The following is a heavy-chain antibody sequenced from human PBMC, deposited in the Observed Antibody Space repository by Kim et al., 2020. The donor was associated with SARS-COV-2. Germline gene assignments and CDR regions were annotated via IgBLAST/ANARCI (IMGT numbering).Heavy chain of an antibody. CDR3: ARVWVAWFGDDAFDI. V-gene: IGHV3-21*01. D-gene: IGHD3-10*01. CDR2: ISSSSSYI. J-gene: IGHJ3*02. CDR1: GFTFSSYS. Sequence: RGSLRLSCAASGFTFSSYSMNWVRQAPGKGLEWVSSISSSSSYIYYADSVKGRFTISRDNAKNSLYLQMNSLRAEDTAVYYCARVWVAWFGDDAFDIWGQGTMVTVSS.